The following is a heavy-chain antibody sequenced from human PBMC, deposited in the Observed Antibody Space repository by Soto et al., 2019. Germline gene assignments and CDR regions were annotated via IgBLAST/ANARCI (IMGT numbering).Heavy chain of an antibody. Sequence: GASVKVSCKASGYPFTSYGISWVRQAPGQGLEWMGWISAYNGNTNYAQKLQGRVTMTTDTSTSTAYMELRSLRSDDTAVYYCARLSTHQAGEYSSSSGVYYYGMDVWGQGTTVTVSS. D-gene: IGHD6-6*01. CDR3: ARLSTHQAGEYSSSSGVYYYGMDV. J-gene: IGHJ6*02. CDR1: GYPFTSYG. V-gene: IGHV1-18*01. CDR2: ISAYNGNT.